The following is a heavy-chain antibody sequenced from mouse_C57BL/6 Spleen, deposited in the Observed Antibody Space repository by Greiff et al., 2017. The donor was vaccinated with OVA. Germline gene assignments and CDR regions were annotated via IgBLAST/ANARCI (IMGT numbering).Heavy chain of an antibody. J-gene: IGHJ3*01. CDR3: ARSHGSSPAWFAY. CDR2: IYPGDGDT. D-gene: IGHD1-1*01. V-gene: IGHV1-80*01. CDR1: GYAFSSYW. Sequence: QVQLKQSGAELVKPGASVKISCKASGYAFSSYWMNWVKQRPGKGLEWIGQIYPGDGDTNYNGKFKGKATLTADKSSSTAYMQLSSLTSEDSAVYFCARSHGSSPAWFAYWGQGTLVTVSA.